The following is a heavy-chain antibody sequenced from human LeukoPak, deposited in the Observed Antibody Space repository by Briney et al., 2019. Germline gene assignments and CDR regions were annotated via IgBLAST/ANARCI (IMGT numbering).Heavy chain of an antibody. D-gene: IGHD3-3*01. CDR1: RLTFTYW. J-gene: IGHJ4*02. CDR3: ASSFSDDFWSGHF. Sequence: GGFLRLSCAASRLTFTYWMSWVRQAPGKGLEWVANIEQDGGEKYYVGSVKGRFTIFRDNAKKSLYLQMNSLRAEDTAVYYCASSFSDDFWSGHFWGQGTLVTVSS. V-gene: IGHV3-7*01. CDR2: IEQDGGEK.